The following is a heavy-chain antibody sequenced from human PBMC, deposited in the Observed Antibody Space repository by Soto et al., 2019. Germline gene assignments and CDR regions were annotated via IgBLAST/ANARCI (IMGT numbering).Heavy chain of an antibody. CDR3: ARDKAPLTWALTGYYYYYYYGMDG. CDR2: INSDGSST. V-gene: IGHV3-74*01. Sequence: PGGSLRLSCAASGFTFSSYWMHRVRQAPGKGLVWVSRINSDGSSTSYADSVKGRFTISRDNAKNTLYLQMNSLRAEDTAVYYCARDKAPLTWALTGYYYYYYYGMDGWGQGTTVTVSS. D-gene: IGHD3-9*01. J-gene: IGHJ6*02. CDR1: GFTFSSYW.